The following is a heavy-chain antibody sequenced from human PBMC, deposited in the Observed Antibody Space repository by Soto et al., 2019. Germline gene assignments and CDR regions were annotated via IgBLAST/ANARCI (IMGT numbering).Heavy chain of an antibody. CDR2: IWYDGSNK. V-gene: IGHV3-33*01. CDR1: GFTFSSYG. D-gene: IGHD6-13*01. J-gene: IGHJ4*02. Sequence: PGGSLRLSCAASGFTFSSYGMHWVRQAPGKGLEWVAVIWYDGSNKYYADSVKGRFTISRDNSKNTLYLQMNSLRAEDTAVYYCERDRGIAAVSADIRGGFDYWGQGTLVTVSS. CDR3: ERDRGIAAVSADIRGGFDY.